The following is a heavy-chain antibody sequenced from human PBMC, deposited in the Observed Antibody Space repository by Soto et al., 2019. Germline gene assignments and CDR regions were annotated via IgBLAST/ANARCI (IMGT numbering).Heavy chain of an antibody. CDR2: ISYDGSNK. V-gene: IGHV3-30*03. CDR3: ATLDYCSSTSCCDAFDI. Sequence: PGGSLRLSCAASGFTFSSYGMHWVRQAPGKGLEWVAVISYDGSNKYYADSVKGRFTISRDNSKNTLYLQMNSLRAEDTAVYYCATLDYCSSTSCCDAFDIWGQGTMVTVSS. D-gene: IGHD2-2*01. J-gene: IGHJ3*02. CDR1: GFTFSSYG.